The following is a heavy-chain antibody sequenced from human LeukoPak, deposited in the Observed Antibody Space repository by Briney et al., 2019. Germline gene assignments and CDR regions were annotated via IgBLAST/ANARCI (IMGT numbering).Heavy chain of an antibody. D-gene: IGHD1-1*01. Sequence: GGSLRLSCAASGCTFSSYDMHWVRQATGKGLEWVSAIGTAGDTYYPGSVKGRFTISRENAKSSLYLQMNSLRAGDTAVYYCARGGPLMGTDAFDIWGQGTMVTVSS. CDR2: IGTAGDT. CDR1: GCTFSSYD. V-gene: IGHV3-13*01. J-gene: IGHJ3*02. CDR3: ARGGPLMGTDAFDI.